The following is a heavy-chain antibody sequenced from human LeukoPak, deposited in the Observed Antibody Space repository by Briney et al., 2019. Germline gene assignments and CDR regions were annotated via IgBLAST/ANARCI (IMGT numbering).Heavy chain of an antibody. CDR3: ARFGVDYDMDV. CDR1: GASISGHY. Sequence: PSETLSLTCTVSGASISGHYWTWIRQPPGKGLEWIGQIHYSGRPNYNPSLKSRVTISVDTSKNQLSLKVTSGTGADTAVYYCARFGVDYDMDVWGQGTTVTVSS. D-gene: IGHD3-16*01. J-gene: IGHJ6*02. CDR2: IHYSGRP. V-gene: IGHV4-59*11.